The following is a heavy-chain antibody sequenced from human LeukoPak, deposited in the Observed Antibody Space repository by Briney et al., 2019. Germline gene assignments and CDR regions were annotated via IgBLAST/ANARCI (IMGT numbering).Heavy chain of an antibody. CDR3: ARGGPNMVRGSNDAFDI. Sequence: SVKVSCKASGYTFTDFFIHWVRQAPGQGLEWMGGIIPIFGTANYAQKFQGRVTITADESTSTAYMELSSLRSEDTAVYYCARGGPNMVRGSNDAFDIWGQGTMVTVSS. V-gene: IGHV1-69*13. J-gene: IGHJ3*02. CDR2: IIPIFGTA. CDR1: GYTFTDFF. D-gene: IGHD3-10*01.